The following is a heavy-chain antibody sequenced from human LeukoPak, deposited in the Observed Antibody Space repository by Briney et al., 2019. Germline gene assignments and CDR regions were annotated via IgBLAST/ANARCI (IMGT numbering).Heavy chain of an antibody. J-gene: IGHJ4*02. CDR3: ARVATIEAAGSFDY. CDR2: IYYSGST. D-gene: IGHD6-13*01. Sequence: PSETLSLTCTVSGGSVSSSNWWGWVRQPPGKGLEWIGYIYYSGSTNYNPSLKSRVTISVDTSKNQFSLKLSSVTAADTAVYYCARVATIEAAGSFDYWGQGTLVTVSS. V-gene: IGHV4-61*01. CDR1: GGSVSSSNW.